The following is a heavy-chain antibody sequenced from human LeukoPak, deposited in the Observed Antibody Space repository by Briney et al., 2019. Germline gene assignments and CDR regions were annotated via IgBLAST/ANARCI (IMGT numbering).Heavy chain of an antibody. J-gene: IGHJ2*01. D-gene: IGHD2-21*02. CDR2: IHYSGST. CDR1: GGSISSYY. Sequence: SETLSLTCTVSGGSISSYYWSWIRQPPGKGLEWIGYIHYSGSTSYNPSLKSRLTISIDTSKNQFSLKLSSVTAADTAVYYCARDLRPPSSVTHWYFDLWGRGTLVTVSS. CDR3: ARDLRPPSSVTHWYFDL. V-gene: IGHV4-59*12.